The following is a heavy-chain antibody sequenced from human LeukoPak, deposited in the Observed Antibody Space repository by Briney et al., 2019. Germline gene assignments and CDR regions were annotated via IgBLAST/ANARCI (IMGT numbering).Heavy chain of an antibody. Sequence: SETLSLTCAVYGGSFSGYYWSWIRQPPGKGLEWIGEINHSGSTNYNPSLKSRVTISVDTSKNQFSLKLSSVTAADTAVYYCARSMIVVRTFDYWGQGTLVTVSS. J-gene: IGHJ4*02. D-gene: IGHD3-22*01. CDR1: GGSFSGYY. CDR3: ARSMIVVRTFDY. CDR2: INHSGST. V-gene: IGHV4-34*01.